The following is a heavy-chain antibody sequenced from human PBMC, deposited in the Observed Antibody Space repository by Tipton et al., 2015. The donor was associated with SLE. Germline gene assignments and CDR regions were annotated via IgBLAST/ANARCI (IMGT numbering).Heavy chain of an antibody. CDR2: IYYSGST. V-gene: IGHV4-59*01. D-gene: IGHD6-19*01. CDR1: GGSISSYY. J-gene: IGHJ3*02. Sequence: TLSLTCAVYGGSISSYYWSWIRQPPGKGLEWIGYIYYSGSTNYNPSLKSRVTISVDTSKNQFSLKLSSVTAADTAVYYCARRGWSPEDAFDIWGQGTMVTVSS. CDR3: ARRGWSPEDAFDI.